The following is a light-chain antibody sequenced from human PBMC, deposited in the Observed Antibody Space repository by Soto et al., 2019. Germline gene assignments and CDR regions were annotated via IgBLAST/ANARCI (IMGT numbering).Light chain of an antibody. CDR3: HQRSNWPPDT. V-gene: IGKV3D-20*02. Sequence: EIVLTQSPGTLSLSPGERATLSCRASQSVSSSYLAWYQQKPGQAPRLLIYGASSRATGIPDRFSGSGSGTDFTLTISRLEPEDFAVYYCHQRSNWPPDTFGQGTRLENK. CDR1: QSVSSSY. J-gene: IGKJ5*01. CDR2: GAS.